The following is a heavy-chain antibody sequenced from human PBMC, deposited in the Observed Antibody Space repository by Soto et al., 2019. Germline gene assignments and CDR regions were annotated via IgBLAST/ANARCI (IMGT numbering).Heavy chain of an antibody. J-gene: IGHJ4*02. CDR1: GGTFSSYT. D-gene: IGHD3-10*01. CDR3: AREYYYGSGSSTSLYYFDY. Sequence: SVKVSCKASGGTFSSYTISWVRQAPGQRLEWMGRIIPILGIANYAQKFQGRVTITADKSTSTAYMELSSLRSEDTAVYYCAREYYYGSGSSTSLYYFDYWGQGTLVTVSS. V-gene: IGHV1-69*04. CDR2: IIPILGIA.